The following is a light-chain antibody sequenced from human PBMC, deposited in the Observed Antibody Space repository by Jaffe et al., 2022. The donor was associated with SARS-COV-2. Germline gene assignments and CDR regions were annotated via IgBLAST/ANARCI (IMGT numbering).Light chain of an antibody. CDR3: CSYAGSYSLV. J-gene: IGLJ3*02. V-gene: IGLV2-11*01. CDR2: DVT. CDR1: SSDVGAYEY. Sequence: QSALTQPRSVSGSPGQSVTISCTGTSSDVGAYEYVSWYQQHPDKAPKVMIYDVTERPSGVPDRFSGSKSGNTASLTISGLQADDEADYYCCSYAGSYSLVFGGGTKLTVL.